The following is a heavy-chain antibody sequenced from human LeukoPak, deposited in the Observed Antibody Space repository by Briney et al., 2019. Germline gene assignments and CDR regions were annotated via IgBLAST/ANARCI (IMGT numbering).Heavy chain of an antibody. Sequence: SETLSLTCTVSGSMYNYYWSWIRQPPGKGLEWIEYIHYNGNTNCNPSLKSRVTMSLDTSKSQVSLKLNSVTAADTAVYYCARHISSGGTYAYFDYWGQGTLVTVSS. D-gene: IGHD1-26*01. V-gene: IGHV4-59*08. CDR2: IHYNGNT. CDR1: GSMYNYY. CDR3: ARHISSGGTYAYFDY. J-gene: IGHJ4*02.